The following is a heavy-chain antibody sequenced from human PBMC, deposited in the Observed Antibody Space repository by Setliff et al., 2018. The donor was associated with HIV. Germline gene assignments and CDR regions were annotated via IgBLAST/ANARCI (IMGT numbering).Heavy chain of an antibody. J-gene: IGHJ6*03. V-gene: IGHV1-69*13. CDR3: ARGTDGDYYYYMDV. D-gene: IGHD3-10*01. CDR1: GGRFSSYA. CDR2: IIPMFGSA. Sequence: SVEVSCKASGGRFSSYAMSWVRQAPGQGLEWMGGIIPMFGSANYAQKFQGRVTITADGSTRTVYMVLSSLRSEDTAVYYCARGTDGDYYYYMDVWGKGTTVTVSS.